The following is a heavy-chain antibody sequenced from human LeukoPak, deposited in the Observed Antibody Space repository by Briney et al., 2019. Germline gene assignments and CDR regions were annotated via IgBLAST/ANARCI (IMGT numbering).Heavy chain of an antibody. Sequence: GGSLTLSCAASGFTFSSYSMNWVRQAPGKGLEWVSCITTSSSYIYYADPVKGRSTISRDNAKNSLYLQMNSLRAEDTALYYCAKFPGDRALTRGYSYGPRPYYYGMDVWGQGTTVTVSS. J-gene: IGHJ6*02. V-gene: IGHV3-21*04. CDR1: GFTFSSYS. CDR3: AKFPGDRALTRGYSYGPRPYYYGMDV. D-gene: IGHD5-18*01. CDR2: ITTSSSYI.